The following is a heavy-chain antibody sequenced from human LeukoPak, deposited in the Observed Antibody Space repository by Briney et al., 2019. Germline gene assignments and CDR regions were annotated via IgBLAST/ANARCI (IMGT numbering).Heavy chain of an antibody. CDR2: LNGNGGGS. D-gene: IGHD1-26*01. CDR1: GFTFSDHA. Sequence: PGGSLRLSCAASGFTFSDHAMSWVRQAPAKGLEWVSSLNGNGGGSYYIDSVKGRFTVSRDNSENALYLQMNSLRAEDTAVYYCAKDSQVRELGYNWFDPWGQGTLVTVSS. CDR3: AKDSQVRELGYNWFDP. V-gene: IGHV3-23*01. J-gene: IGHJ5*02.